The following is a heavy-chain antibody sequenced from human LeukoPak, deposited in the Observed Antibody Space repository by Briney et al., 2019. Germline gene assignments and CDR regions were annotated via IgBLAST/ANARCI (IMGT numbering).Heavy chain of an antibody. V-gene: IGHV3-23*01. CDR2: ISGSGGST. D-gene: IGHD5/OR15-5a*01. CDR3: ARVWGSTIYN. CDR1: GFTFSSYA. Sequence: GGSLRLSCAASGFTFSSYAMSWVRQAPGKGLEWVSAISGSGGSTYYADSVKGRFTISRDNAKNSLYLQMNSLRAEDTAVYYCARVWGSTIYNWGQGTLVTVSS. J-gene: IGHJ4*02.